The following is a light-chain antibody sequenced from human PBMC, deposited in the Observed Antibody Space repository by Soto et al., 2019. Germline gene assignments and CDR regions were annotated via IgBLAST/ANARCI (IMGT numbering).Light chain of an antibody. J-gene: IGKJ1*01. CDR2: AAS. CDR1: QSISSY. Sequence: DIQMTQSPSSLSASVGDRVTITCRASQSISSYLNWYQQKPGKAPKLLIYAASSLQSGVPSRFSGSGSGTDFTLTIRSLQPEHFATYYCQQSYSTPQTFDQATKVEIK. CDR3: QQSYSTPQT. V-gene: IGKV1-39*01.